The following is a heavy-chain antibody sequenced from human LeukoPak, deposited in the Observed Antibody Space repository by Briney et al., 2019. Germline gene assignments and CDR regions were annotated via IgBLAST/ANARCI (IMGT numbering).Heavy chain of an antibody. CDR1: GGSMSRGGYS. CDR3: ARGNPYSYGYNY. Sequence: SQTLSLTCGVSGGSMSRGGYSWRWLRQPPGKGLEWIGYIYHSGSTYYNPSLKSRVTISVDRSKNQFSLKLSSVTAADTAVYYCARGNPYSYGYNYWGQGTLVTVSS. CDR2: IYHSGST. D-gene: IGHD5-18*01. V-gene: IGHV4-30-2*01. J-gene: IGHJ4*02.